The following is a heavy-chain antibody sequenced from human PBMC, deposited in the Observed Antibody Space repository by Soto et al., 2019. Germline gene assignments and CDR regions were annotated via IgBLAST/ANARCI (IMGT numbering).Heavy chain of an antibody. CDR1: GTSVSSYD. CDR2: IYYTGGT. D-gene: IGHD6-19*01. CDR3: ARRGAVAGTLYWD. J-gene: IGHJ4*02. Sequence: PSETLSLTCTVSGTSVSSYDWSWLRQPPGKGLEWIGYIYYTGGTNYNPSLKSRVTISVDTSKNQFSLNLSSVTAADTAVYYCARRGAVAGTLYWDWGQGTLVTVSS. V-gene: IGHV4-59*02.